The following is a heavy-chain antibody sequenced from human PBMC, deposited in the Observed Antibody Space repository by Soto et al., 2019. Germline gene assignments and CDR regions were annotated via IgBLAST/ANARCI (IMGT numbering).Heavy chain of an antibody. J-gene: IGHJ5*02. V-gene: IGHV4-30-4*01. D-gene: IGHD2-15*01. CDR2: IYYSGST. CDR1: GGSISSGDYY. Sequence: SETLSLTXPVSGGSISSGDYYWSWIRQPPGKGLEWIGYIYYSGSTYYNPSLKSRVTISVDTSKNQFSLKLSSVTAADTAVYYCARVYGSGNSCYSVVWFDPWGQGTLVTVSS. CDR3: ARVYGSGNSCYSVVWFDP.